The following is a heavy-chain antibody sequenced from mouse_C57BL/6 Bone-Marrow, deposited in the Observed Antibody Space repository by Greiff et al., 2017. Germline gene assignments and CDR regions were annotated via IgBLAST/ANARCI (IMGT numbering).Heavy chain of an antibody. J-gene: IGHJ2*01. CDR3: LLWDY. CDR2: IDPENGDT. Sequence: VQLQQSGAELVRPGASVSLSCTASGFNIKDDYMHWVKQRPEQGLEWIGWIDPENGDTEYASKFQGQATIPADPSSNTAYLQLSSLTSEDTAVYYCLLWDYWGQGTTLTVSS. D-gene: IGHD2-10*01. CDR1: GFNIKDDY. V-gene: IGHV14-4*01.